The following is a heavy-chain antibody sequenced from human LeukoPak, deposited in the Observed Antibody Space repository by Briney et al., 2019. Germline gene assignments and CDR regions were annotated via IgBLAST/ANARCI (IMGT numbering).Heavy chain of an antibody. J-gene: IGHJ5*02. Sequence: ASVKVSCKASGYTFTSYDINWVRQATGQGLEWMGWMNPNSGNTGYAQKFQGRVTMTRDTSTSTVYMELSSLRSEDTAVYYCARGASVLTYYDILTGYSPWGQGTLVTVSS. CDR3: ARGASVLTYYDILTGYSP. CDR1: GYTFTSYD. D-gene: IGHD3-9*01. V-gene: IGHV1-8*02. CDR2: MNPNSGNT.